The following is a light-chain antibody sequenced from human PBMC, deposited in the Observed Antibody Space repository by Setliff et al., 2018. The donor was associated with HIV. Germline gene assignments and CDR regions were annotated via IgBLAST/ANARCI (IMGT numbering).Light chain of an antibody. Sequence: QSVLTQPPSVSGAPGQRVTISCTGSSSNIGAGYAVHWYRQLPGTAPKVLIYDNSNRSSGVPDRFSGSKSGTSGSLAITGLQAEDEADYYCQSYDRSLSGSYVFGTGTKVTVL. J-gene: IGLJ1*01. V-gene: IGLV1-40*01. CDR2: DNS. CDR1: SSNIGAGYA. CDR3: QSYDRSLSGSYV.